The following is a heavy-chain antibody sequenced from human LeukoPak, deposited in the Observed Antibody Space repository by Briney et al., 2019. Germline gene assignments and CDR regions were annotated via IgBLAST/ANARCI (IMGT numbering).Heavy chain of an antibody. V-gene: IGHV1-18*01. D-gene: IGHD1-26*01. Sequence: ASVKVSCKASGYTFTSYGISWVRQAPGQGLEWMGWISAYNGNTNYAQKLQGRVTMTADTSTSTAYMELRSLRSDDTAVYYCAREVFSGSYYGIWGQGTMVTVSS. CDR1: GYTFTSYG. CDR3: AREVFSGSYYGI. J-gene: IGHJ3*02. CDR2: ISAYNGNT.